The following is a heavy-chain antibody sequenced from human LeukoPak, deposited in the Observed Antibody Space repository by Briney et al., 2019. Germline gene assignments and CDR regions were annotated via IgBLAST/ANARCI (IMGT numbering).Heavy chain of an antibody. CDR1: GFTFSDYS. CDR2: ISGGGVTT. D-gene: IGHD6-13*01. J-gene: IGHJ5*02. CDR3: ARESPVAAVGRSWFDP. Sequence: PGGSLRLSCAASGFTFSDYSMNWVRQAPGKGLEWVSTISGGGVTTYYADSVKGRLTISRDNSKNTVYLQMNSLRDDDTAVYFCARESPVAAVGRSWFDPWGQGTLVTVSS. V-gene: IGHV3-23*01.